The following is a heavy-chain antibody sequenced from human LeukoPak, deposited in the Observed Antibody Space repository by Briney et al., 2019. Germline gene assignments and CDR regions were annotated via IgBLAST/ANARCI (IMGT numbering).Heavy chain of an antibody. D-gene: IGHD3-22*01. CDR2: IYYSGST. Sequence: SETLSLTCTVSGGSISSYYWSWIRQPPGKGLEWIGYIYYSGSTNYNPSLKSRVTISVDTSKNQFSLKLSSVTAADTAVYYCARDFSYDSSDYPPWGQGTLVTVSS. V-gene: IGHV4-59*12. CDR3: ARDFSYDSSDYPP. J-gene: IGHJ5*02. CDR1: GGSISSYY.